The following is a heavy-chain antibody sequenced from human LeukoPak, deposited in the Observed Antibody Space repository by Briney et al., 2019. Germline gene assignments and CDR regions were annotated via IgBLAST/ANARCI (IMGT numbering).Heavy chain of an antibody. V-gene: IGHV1-69*06. CDR3: AIRNAVAKFDP. Sequence: SLKVSCKASGDTPTTFVIQWVRQAPGQGLKWMGGTTPIWGTTIYAHDFEDRLTIVADRSTTTAYMELSSLRSEDTAVYYCAIRNAVAKFDPWGQGTLVTVSS. CDR2: TTPIWGTT. J-gene: IGHJ5*02. CDR1: GDTPTTFV. D-gene: IGHD6-19*01.